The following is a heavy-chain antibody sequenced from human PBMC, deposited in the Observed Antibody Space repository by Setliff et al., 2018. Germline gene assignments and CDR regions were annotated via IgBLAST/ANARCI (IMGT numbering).Heavy chain of an antibody. Sequence: SETLSLTCTVSGGSINNYYWSWIRQPAGKGLEWIGRVYSNVGTNFNPSLKSRVTMSVDASKNQISLRLTSVTAADTAIYYCARQGEYSRRFGYWGQGILVTVSS. J-gene: IGHJ4*02. D-gene: IGHD4-4*01. CDR3: ARQGEYSRRFGY. CDR2: VYSNVGT. V-gene: IGHV4-4*07. CDR1: GGSINNYY.